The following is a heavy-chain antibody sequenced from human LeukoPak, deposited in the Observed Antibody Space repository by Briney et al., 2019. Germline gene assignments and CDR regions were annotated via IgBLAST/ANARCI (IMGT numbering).Heavy chain of an antibody. V-gene: IGHV3-9*01. Sequence: GGSLRLSCAASGFTFDDYAMHWVRQAPGKGLEWVSGISWNSGSIGYADSVKGRFTISRDNAKNTLYLQMNSLRAEDTALYYCAKDGSRSGSYYKISWFDPWGQGTLVTVSS. CDR1: GFTFDDYA. D-gene: IGHD1-26*01. CDR2: ISWNSGSI. J-gene: IGHJ5*02. CDR3: AKDGSRSGSYYKISWFDP.